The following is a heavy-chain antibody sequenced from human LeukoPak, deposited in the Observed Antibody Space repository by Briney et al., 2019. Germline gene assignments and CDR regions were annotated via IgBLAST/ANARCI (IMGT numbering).Heavy chain of an antibody. Sequence: GGSLRLSCAASGFTFSSYAMSWVRQAPGKGLEWVSAISGSGGSTYYADSVKGRFTISRDNSKNTLYLQTNSLRAEATAVYYCAKDRERWFGELLWGQGTLVTVSS. V-gene: IGHV3-23*01. CDR1: GFTFSSYA. D-gene: IGHD3-10*01. CDR2: ISGSGGST. J-gene: IGHJ4*02. CDR3: AKDRERWFGELL.